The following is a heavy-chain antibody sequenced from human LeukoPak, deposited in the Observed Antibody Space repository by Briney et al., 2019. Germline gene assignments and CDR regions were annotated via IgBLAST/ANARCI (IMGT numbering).Heavy chain of an antibody. J-gene: IGHJ3*02. Sequence: GESLKISFKGSGYSFTSYWIGWVRQMPGKGLEWMGIIYPGDSDTRYSPSFQGQVTISADKSISTAYLQWSSLKASGTAMYYCARRSVVVVPAATYAFDIWGQGTMVTVSS. CDR2: IYPGDSDT. V-gene: IGHV5-51*01. CDR1: GYSFTSYW. D-gene: IGHD2-2*01. CDR3: ARRSVVVVPAATYAFDI.